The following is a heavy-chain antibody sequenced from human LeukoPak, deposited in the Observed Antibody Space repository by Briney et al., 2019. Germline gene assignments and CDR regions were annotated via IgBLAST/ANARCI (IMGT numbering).Heavy chain of an antibody. CDR3: AKDHGSSDWYYFDY. V-gene: IGHV3-30*02. CDR2: IHYDGSNN. Sequence: GGSLRLSCAASGFTFSSYAMHWVRQAPGKGLEWGAFIHYDGSNNYYADSVKGRFTISRDDSKNTLYLQMNTLRADDTAVYYCAKDHGSSDWYYFDYWGQGTLVTVS. CDR1: GFTFSSYA. D-gene: IGHD6-13*01. J-gene: IGHJ4*02.